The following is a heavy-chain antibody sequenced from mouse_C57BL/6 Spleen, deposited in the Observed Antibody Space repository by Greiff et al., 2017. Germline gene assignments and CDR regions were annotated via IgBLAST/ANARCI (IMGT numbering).Heavy chain of an antibody. CDR2: ISSGGDYI. CDR1: GFTFSSYA. D-gene: IGHD2-10*01. J-gene: IGHJ3*01. Sequence: EVKVEESGEGLVKPGGSLKLSCAASGFTFSSYAMSWVRQTPEKRLEWVAYISSGGDYIYYADTVKGRFTISRDNARNTLYLQMSSLKSEDTAMYYCTRDWGLLPVAYWGQGTLVTVSA. V-gene: IGHV5-9-1*02. CDR3: TRDWGLLPVAY.